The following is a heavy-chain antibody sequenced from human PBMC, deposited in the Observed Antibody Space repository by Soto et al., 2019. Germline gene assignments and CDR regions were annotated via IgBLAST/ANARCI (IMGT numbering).Heavy chain of an antibody. J-gene: IGHJ5*02. D-gene: IGHD6-6*01. Sequence: GGSLRLSCAASGFTFSTYSMNWVRQTPGKGLEWVSYISSSTTTIFYADSVKGRFTISRDNAKNSLYLQMNSLRDEDTAVYYCARLRYTSSSSRWFDPWGQGTLVTVSS. V-gene: IGHV3-48*02. CDR2: ISSSTTTI. CDR3: ARLRYTSSSSRWFDP. CDR1: GFTFSTYS.